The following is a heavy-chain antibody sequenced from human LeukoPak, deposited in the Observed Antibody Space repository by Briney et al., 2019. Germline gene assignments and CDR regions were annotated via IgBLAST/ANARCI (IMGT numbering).Heavy chain of an antibody. J-gene: IGHJ4*02. CDR3: AREVGPLDY. CDR1: GFTFSSYA. V-gene: IGHV3-23*01. CDR2: MSNSGGST. D-gene: IGHD2-15*01. Sequence: GGSLRLSCAASGFTFSSYAMNWVRQAPGKGLEWVSGMSNSGGSTYYADSVKGRFTISRDNAKNSLYLQMNSLRAEDTAVYYCAREVGPLDYWGQGTLVTVSS.